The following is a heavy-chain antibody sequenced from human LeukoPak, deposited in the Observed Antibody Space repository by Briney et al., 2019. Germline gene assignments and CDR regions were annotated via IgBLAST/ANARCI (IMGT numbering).Heavy chain of an antibody. CDR2: IYYTGST. J-gene: IGHJ6*03. V-gene: IGHV4-59*01. CDR3: ARSLAYYYYMDV. Sequence: SETLSLTCTVSGGSLISYYWTWIRQPPGKGLEWIGYIYYTGSTSYNPSLKGRFTISVDTSKNQFSLKLNSVTAADTAIYYCARSLAYYYYMDVWGKGTTVTISS. CDR1: GGSLISYY.